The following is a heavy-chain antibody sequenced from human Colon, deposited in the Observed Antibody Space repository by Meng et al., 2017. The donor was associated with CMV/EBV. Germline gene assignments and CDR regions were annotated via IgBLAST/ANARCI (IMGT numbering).Heavy chain of an antibody. Sequence: GESLKISFSASGFPLSDYYIMWIRQAPGKGLEYVAYISTSGSTVYYADSVMGRLTISRDNINNVVTLHMTSLRGDDAGVYYCARGNTGGDYYFYGMDLWGQGTTVTVSS. J-gene: IGHJ6*02. CDR2: ISTSGSTV. CDR3: ARGNTGGDYYFYGMDL. V-gene: IGHV3-11*01. CDR1: GFPLSDYY. D-gene: IGHD1-14*01.